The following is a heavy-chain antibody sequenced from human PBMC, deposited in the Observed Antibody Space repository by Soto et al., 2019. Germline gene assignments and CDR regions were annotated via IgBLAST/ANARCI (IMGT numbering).Heavy chain of an antibody. CDR1: GGSLSGYF. V-gene: IGHV4-34*01. J-gene: IGHJ6*02. D-gene: IGHD3-3*01. CDR2: INHSGSST. CDR3: ARQFGIYGGAGPPYYYYYNGFDA. Sequence: ASETLSLTCDGYGGSLSGYFWSWIRQSPGKGLEWIGEINHSGSSTNYNPSLKGRVTMSVDTSKKQFSLHLTSVTVADTAVYYCARQFGIYGGAGPPYYYYYNGFDAWGQGTTVTVSS.